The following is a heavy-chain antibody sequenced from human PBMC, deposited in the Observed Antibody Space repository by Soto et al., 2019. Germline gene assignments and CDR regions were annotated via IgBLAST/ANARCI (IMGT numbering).Heavy chain of an antibody. J-gene: IGHJ6*03. CDR3: ARGVQVTVNSYYYYMDV. CDR2: INHRGST. D-gene: IGHD4-17*01. Sequence: QVQLQQWGAGLLKPSETLSLTCAVYGGSFSGYYWSWIRQPPGKGLEGIGEINHRGSTDYNTSLMSRVTISVDTSKNQFSLKLSSVTAADTAVYYCARGVQVTVNSYYYYMDVWGKGTTVTVSS. CDR1: GGSFSGYY. V-gene: IGHV4-34*01.